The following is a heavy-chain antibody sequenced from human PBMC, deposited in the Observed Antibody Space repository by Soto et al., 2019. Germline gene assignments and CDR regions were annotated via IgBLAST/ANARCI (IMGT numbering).Heavy chain of an antibody. CDR2: IYYSGST. V-gene: IGHV4-30-4*01. CDR3: ARVIGYGDYYFDY. CDR1: GGSISSGDYY. Sequence: PSETLSLTCTVSGGSISSGDYYWSWIRQPPGKGLEWVGYIYYSGSTYYNPFLKSRVTISVDTSKNQFSLKLSSVTAADTAVYYCARVIGYGDYYFDYWGQGTLVTVSS. J-gene: IGHJ4*02. D-gene: IGHD4-17*01.